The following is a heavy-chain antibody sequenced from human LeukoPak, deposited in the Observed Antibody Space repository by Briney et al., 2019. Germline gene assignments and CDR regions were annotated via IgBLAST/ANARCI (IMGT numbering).Heavy chain of an antibody. CDR2: ISAYNGNT. J-gene: IGHJ4*02. CDR3: ARGPSYCGGDCYQDY. V-gene: IGHV1-18*01. CDR1: GYTFTNYD. D-gene: IGHD2-21*02. Sequence: ASAKVSCKASGYTFTNYDISWVRQAPGQGLEWMGWISAYNGNTNYAQKLQGRVTMTTDTSTSTAYMELRSLRSDDTAVYYCARGPSYCGGDCYQDYWGQGTLVTVSS.